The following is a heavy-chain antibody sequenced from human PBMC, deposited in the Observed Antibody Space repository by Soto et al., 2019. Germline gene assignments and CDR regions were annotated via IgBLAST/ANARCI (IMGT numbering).Heavy chain of an antibody. J-gene: IGHJ4*02. D-gene: IGHD1-26*01. Sequence: QVQLVQSGAEVKKPGSSVKVSCKASGGTFSSYSINWVRQAPGQGLEWMGEIIPIFGTANYAQKFQGRVTITGDGSASTAYMELSSLRSEDTAVYYCARDGGRHSGGIDYWGQGTLVTVSS. CDR1: GGTFSSYS. V-gene: IGHV1-69*01. CDR2: IIPIFGTA. CDR3: ARDGGRHSGGIDY.